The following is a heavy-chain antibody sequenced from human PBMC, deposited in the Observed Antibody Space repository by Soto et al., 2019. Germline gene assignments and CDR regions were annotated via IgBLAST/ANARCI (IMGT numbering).Heavy chain of an antibody. V-gene: IGHV1-18*04. J-gene: IGHJ3*02. CDR3: ASTRNDFWSGYSSWGPFDI. CDR2: ISAYNGNT. Sequence: QVQLVQSGAEVKKPGASVKVSCKASGYTFTSYGISWVRQAPGQGLEWMGWISAYNGNTNYAQKLQGRVTMTTETSKSTAYMELRSLRSDDTAVYYCASTRNDFWSGYSSWGPFDIWGQGTMVTVSS. CDR1: GYTFTSYG. D-gene: IGHD3-3*01.